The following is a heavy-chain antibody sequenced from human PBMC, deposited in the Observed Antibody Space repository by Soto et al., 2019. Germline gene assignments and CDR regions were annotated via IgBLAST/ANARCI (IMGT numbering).Heavy chain of an antibody. CDR3: ARTNLRWYYNRFDP. V-gene: IGHV4-34*01. CDR1: GGSFSGYY. D-gene: IGHD4-17*01. Sequence: PSETLSLTCAVYGGSFSGYYWSWIRQPPGKGLEWIGEINHSGSTNYNPSLKSRVTISVDTSKNQFSLKLSSVTAADTAVYYCARTNLRWYYNRFDPWGQGTLVTVSS. CDR2: INHSGST. J-gene: IGHJ5*02.